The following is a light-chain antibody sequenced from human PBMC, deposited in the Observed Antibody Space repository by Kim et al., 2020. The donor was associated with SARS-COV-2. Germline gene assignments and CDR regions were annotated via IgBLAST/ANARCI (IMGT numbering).Light chain of an antibody. V-gene: IGLV2-11*01. CDR2: DVT. Sequence: PGQSVTISCTGTSSDVGGYNYVSWYQQHPGKAPKFMIYDVTKRPSGVPDRFSGSKSGNTASLTISGLQAEDEADYYCCSYAGSDVVFGGGTQLTVL. CDR3: CSYAGSDVV. J-gene: IGLJ2*01. CDR1: SSDVGGYNY.